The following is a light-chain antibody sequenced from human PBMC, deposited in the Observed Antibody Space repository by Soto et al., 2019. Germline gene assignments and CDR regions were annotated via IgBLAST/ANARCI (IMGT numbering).Light chain of an antibody. CDR3: TSYTISTTLGV. Sequence: QSALTQPASVSGSPGQSITISCTGTSSDVGGYNYVSWYQQHPGKAPKLMIYDVSNRPSGVSNRFSGSKSGNTASLTISGLQAEDEGDYNRTSYTISTTLGVFGGGTKLTVL. CDR1: SSDVGGYNY. V-gene: IGLV2-14*01. J-gene: IGLJ2*01. CDR2: DVS.